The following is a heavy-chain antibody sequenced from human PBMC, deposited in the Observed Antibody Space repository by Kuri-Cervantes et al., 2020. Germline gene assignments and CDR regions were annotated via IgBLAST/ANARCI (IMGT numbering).Heavy chain of an antibody. CDR1: GFTFSSYA. CDR2: ITYDGSNK. CDR3: ARPNVGIYYDSSGYYGFDY. J-gene: IGHJ4*02. D-gene: IGHD3-22*01. V-gene: IGHV3-30-3*01. Sequence: GESLKISCAASGFTFSSYAMHWGRQAPGKGLEWVAGITYDGSNKYYADSVKGRFTISRDNSKNTLYLQMNSLRAEDTAVYYCARPNVGIYYDSSGYYGFDYWGQGTLVIVSS.